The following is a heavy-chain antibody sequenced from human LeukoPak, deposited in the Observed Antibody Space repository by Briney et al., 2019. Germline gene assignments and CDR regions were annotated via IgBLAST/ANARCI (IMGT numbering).Heavy chain of an antibody. CDR1: GFIFSSYG. CDR2: ISGSGGST. V-gene: IGHV3-23*01. D-gene: IGHD3-3*01. J-gene: IGHJ4*02. CDR3: AKEGDFWSGSFDY. Sequence: GGSLRLSCAASGFIFSSYGMSWVRQAPGKGLEWVSAISGSGGSTYYADSVKGRFTISRDNSKNTLYLQMNSLRAEDTAVYYCAKEGDFWSGSFDYWGQGTLVTVSS.